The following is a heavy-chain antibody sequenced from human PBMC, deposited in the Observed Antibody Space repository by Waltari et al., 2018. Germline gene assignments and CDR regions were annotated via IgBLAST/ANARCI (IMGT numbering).Heavy chain of an antibody. CDR1: GYTFTSYD. CDR2: MNPNSGNT. Sequence: QVQLVQSGAEVKKPGASVKVSCKASGYTFTSYDINWVRQATGQGLEWMGWMNPNSGNTGYAQKFQGRVTMTRNTSISTAYMELSSLRSEDTAVYYCARGVGGYYYVYYYYYYMDVWGKGTTVTISS. D-gene: IGHD3-22*01. CDR3: ARGVGGYYYVYYYYYYMDV. V-gene: IGHV1-8*01. J-gene: IGHJ6*03.